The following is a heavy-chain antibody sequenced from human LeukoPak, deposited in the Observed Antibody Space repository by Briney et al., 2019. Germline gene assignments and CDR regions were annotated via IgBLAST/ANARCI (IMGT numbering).Heavy chain of an antibody. J-gene: IGHJ5*02. CDR3: ARGLHSFDP. D-gene: IGHD4-11*01. V-gene: IGHV3-7*01. CDR1: GFTFSSHW. Sequence: GGSLRLSCAASGFTFSSHWMSWVRQAPGKGLEWVANIKQDGSEKYYVDSVKGRFTISRDNAENSLYLQMNTLRAEDTAVYYCARGLHSFDPWGQGTLVTVSS. CDR2: IKQDGSEK.